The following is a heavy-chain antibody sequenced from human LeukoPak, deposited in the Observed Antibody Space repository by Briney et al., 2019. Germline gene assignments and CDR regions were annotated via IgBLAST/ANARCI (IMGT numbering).Heavy chain of an antibody. CDR2: ISWNSGSI. J-gene: IGHJ4*02. CDR1: GFTFDDYA. V-gene: IGHV3-9*01. Sequence: GGSLRLSCAASGFTFDDYAMHWVRQAPGKGLEWVSGISWNSGSIGYADSVKGRFTISRDNAKNSLYLQMNSLRAEDTAVYYCARVLRYFDRLFDYWGQGTLVTVSS. CDR3: ARVLRYFDRLFDY. D-gene: IGHD3-9*01.